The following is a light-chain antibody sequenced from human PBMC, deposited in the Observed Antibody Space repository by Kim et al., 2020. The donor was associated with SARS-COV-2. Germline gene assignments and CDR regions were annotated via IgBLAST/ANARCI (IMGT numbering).Light chain of an antibody. CDR2: ATF. CDR3: QQTYSPPRT. J-gene: IGKJ4*02. V-gene: IGKV1-39*01. Sequence: PAVGQRVTITCRASQSISTCVNWYQHKPGEAPKLLIYATFNLQSGVPSRFSGSGSGTDFTLTISSLQPEDFATYYCQQTYSPPRTFGRGTKVDIK. CDR1: QSISTC.